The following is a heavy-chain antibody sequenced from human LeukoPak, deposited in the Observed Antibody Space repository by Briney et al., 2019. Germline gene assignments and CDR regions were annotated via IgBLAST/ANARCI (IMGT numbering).Heavy chain of an antibody. CDR1: GFTFSSYS. J-gene: IGHJ6*02. Sequence: GGSLRLSCAASGFTFSSYSMNWVRQAPGKGLEWVSSISSSSSYIYYADSVKGRFTISRDNAKNSLYLQMNSLRAEDTAVYYCASPSWGYYYGMDVWGQGTTVTVSS. CDR2: ISSSSSYI. V-gene: IGHV3-21*04. CDR3: ASPSWGYYYGMDV. D-gene: IGHD7-27*01.